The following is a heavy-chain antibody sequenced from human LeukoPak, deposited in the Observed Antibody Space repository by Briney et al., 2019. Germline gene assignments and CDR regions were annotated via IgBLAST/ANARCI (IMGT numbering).Heavy chain of an antibody. CDR2: IYTSGST. CDR3: ARVQYGSGSLMAFDI. CDR1: GGSISSYY. J-gene: IGHJ3*02. Sequence: PSETLSLTCTVSGGSISSYYWSWIRQPAGKGLEWIGRIYTSGSTNHNPSLKSRVTMSVDTSKDQFSLKLSSVTAADTAVYYCARVQYGSGSLMAFDIWGQGTMVTVSS. D-gene: IGHD3-10*01. V-gene: IGHV4-4*07.